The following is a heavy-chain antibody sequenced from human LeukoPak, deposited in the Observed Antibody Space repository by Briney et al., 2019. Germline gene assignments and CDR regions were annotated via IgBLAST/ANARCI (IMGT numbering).Heavy chain of an antibody. CDR2: INHNSGGT. V-gene: IGHV1-2*02. CDR3: ARDPLVGTTTEFDY. Sequence: ASVKVSCKTSGYMFIAYAIHWVRQAPGQGLEWMGWINHNSGGTNYAQKSQGRVIMTRDTSTRTVYMELSRLTSDDTAVYYCARDPLVGTTTEFDYWGQGTLVTVSS. CDR1: GYMFIAYA. D-gene: IGHD1-26*01. J-gene: IGHJ4*02.